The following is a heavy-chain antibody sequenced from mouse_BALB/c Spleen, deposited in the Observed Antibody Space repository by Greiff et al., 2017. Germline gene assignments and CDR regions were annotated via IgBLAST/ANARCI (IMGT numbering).Heavy chain of an antibody. CDR3: TRGGLRPYAMDY. D-gene: IGHD2-4*01. CDR1: GYTFTNYW. CDR2: IYPGGGYT. Sequence: QVQLQQSGAELVRPGTSVKISCKASGYTFTNYWLGWVKQRPGHGLEWIGDIYPGGGYTNYNEKFKGKATLTADTSSSTAYMQLSSLTSEDSAVYFCTRGGLRPYAMDYWGQGTSVTVSS. J-gene: IGHJ4*01. V-gene: IGHV1-63*02.